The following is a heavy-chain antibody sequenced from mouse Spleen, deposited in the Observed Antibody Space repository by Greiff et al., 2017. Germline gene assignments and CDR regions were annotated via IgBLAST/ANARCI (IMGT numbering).Heavy chain of an antibody. CDR3: ARGDGKRTYFDY. CDR1: GYAFSSSW. Sequence: VQLQQSGPELVKPGASVKISCKASGYAFSSSWMNWVKQRPGKGLEWIGRIYPGDGDTNYNGKFKGKATLTADKSSSTAYMQLSSLTSEDSAVYFCARGDGKRTYFDYWGQGTTLTVSS. D-gene: IGHD2-3*01. V-gene: IGHV1-82*01. J-gene: IGHJ2*01. CDR2: IYPGDGDT.